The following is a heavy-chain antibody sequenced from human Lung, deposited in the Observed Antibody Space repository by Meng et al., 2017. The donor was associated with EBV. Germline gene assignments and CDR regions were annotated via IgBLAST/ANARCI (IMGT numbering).Heavy chain of an antibody. CDR2: TYYSGSS. Sequence: HLRLQRSGPGRVRPAVALSRPCPVSRGSISRSISYWGWVRKPPGKGLEWIGSTYYSGSSDYNPSLKSRVTISADTSKIQFSLKLSSVTAPDTAVYYCARGGTSSAPFDYWGQETLVTVSS. CDR3: ARGGTSSAPFDY. J-gene: IGHJ4*02. CDR1: RGSISRSISY. D-gene: IGHD2-2*01. V-gene: IGHV4-39*01.